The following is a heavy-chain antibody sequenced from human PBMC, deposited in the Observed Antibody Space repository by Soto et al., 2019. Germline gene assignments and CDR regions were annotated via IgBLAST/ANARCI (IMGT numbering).Heavy chain of an antibody. D-gene: IGHD6-13*01. V-gene: IGHV1-2*04. J-gene: IGHJ3*02. CDR1: GYTFTGYY. CDR2: INPNSGGT. CDR3: ASSRSGSWYAFDI. Sequence: ASVKVSCKASGYTFTGYYMNWVGQAPGQGLEGMGWINPNSGGTNYAQKFQDWVTMTRHTSISTAYVELSRLRSDGTAGYYCASSRSGSWYAFDIWGQGTMVTVSS.